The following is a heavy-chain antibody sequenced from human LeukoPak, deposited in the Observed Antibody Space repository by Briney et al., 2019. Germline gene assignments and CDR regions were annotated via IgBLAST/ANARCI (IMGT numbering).Heavy chain of an antibody. CDR3: ASGGSADYDILKVVAAIGDY. CDR1: GYTFTSYG. CDR2: ISAYNGNT. Sequence: ASVKVSCKASGYTFTSYGLSWVRQAPGQGLEWMGWISAYNGNTNYAQKLQGRVTMTTDTSTSTAYMELRSLRSDDTAVYYCASGGSADYDILKVVAAIGDYWGQGTLVTVSS. V-gene: IGHV1-18*01. J-gene: IGHJ4*02. D-gene: IGHD3-9*01.